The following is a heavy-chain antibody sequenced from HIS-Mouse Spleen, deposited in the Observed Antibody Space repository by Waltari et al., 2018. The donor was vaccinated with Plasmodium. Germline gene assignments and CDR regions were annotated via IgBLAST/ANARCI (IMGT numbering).Heavy chain of an antibody. D-gene: IGHD6-13*01. CDR3: ARVLGYKAAAGTFVEYFQH. J-gene: IGHJ1*01. CDR1: GYTFTGYY. V-gene: IGHV1-2*02. CDR2: INPNSGCT. Sequence: QVQLVQSGAEVKKPGASVKVSCKASGYTFTGYYMHWVRQAPGQGLDGMGWINPNSGCTNYEQKFQGRVTMTRDTSISTAYMELSRLRSDDTAVYYCARVLGYKAAAGTFVEYFQHWGQGTLVTVSS.